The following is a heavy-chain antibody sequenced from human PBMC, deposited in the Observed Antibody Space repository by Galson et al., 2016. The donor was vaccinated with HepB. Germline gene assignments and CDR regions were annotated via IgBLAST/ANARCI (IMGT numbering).Heavy chain of an antibody. J-gene: IGHJ3*02. D-gene: IGHD4/OR15-4a*01. CDR1: GFTFASYA. Sequence: SLRLSCAASGFTFASYAMTWVRQAPGKGLQWVSSISPSGWSSHDADSVKGRFTTSRDNSRFTLYLQMNSLRVEDAAVYYCARHLRVGSGAHRDVFDIWGRGKMVSVSS. CDR3: ARHLRVGSGAHRDVFDI. V-gene: IGHV3-23*01. CDR2: ISPSGWSS.